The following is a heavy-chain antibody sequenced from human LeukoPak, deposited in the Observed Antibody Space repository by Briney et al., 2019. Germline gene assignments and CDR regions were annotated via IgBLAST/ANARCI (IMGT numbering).Heavy chain of an antibody. CDR3: AAERELIS. Sequence: ASVKVSCKASGYTFTNYGISWVRQAPGQGLEWMGIINPSGGSTSYAQKFQGRVTMTRDTSTSTVYMELSSLRSEDTAVYFCAAERELISWGQGTLVTVSS. CDR2: INPSGGST. D-gene: IGHD1-26*01. J-gene: IGHJ5*02. CDR1: GYTFTNYG. V-gene: IGHV1-46*03.